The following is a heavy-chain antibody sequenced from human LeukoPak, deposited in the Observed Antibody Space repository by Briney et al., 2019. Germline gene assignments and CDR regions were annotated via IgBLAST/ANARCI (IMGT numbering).Heavy chain of an antibody. V-gene: IGHV4-39*01. CDR3: ARQDTAMVPIDY. D-gene: IGHD5-18*01. J-gene: IGHJ4*02. Sequence: SETLSLTCTASGGSISSSSYYWGWIRQPPGKGLEWIGSIYYSGSTYYNPSLKSRVTISVDTSKNQFSLRLSSVTAADTAVYYCARQDTAMVPIDYWGQGTLVTVSS. CDR2: IYYSGST. CDR1: GGSISSSSYY.